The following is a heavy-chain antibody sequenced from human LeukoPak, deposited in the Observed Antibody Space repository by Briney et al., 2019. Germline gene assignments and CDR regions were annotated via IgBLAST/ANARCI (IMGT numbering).Heavy chain of an antibody. CDR2: IIPIFGTA. CDR1: GGTFSSYA. V-gene: IGHV1-69*13. D-gene: IGHD5-18*01. J-gene: IGHJ4*02. CDR3: ARVDTAMGIFDY. Sequence: SVKVSCKASGGTFSSYAISWVRQAPGQGLEWMGGIIPIFGTANYAQKFQGRVTITADESTSTAYMELSSLRSEDTAVYYCARVDTAMGIFDYWGQGTLVTVSS.